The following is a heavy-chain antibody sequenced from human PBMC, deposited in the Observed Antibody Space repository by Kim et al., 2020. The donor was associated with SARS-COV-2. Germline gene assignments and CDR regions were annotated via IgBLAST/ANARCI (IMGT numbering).Heavy chain of an antibody. CDR2: ISSSSSYI. CDR3: ARAPKTSQLLRYFDWLFFGFDY. J-gene: IGHJ4*02. V-gene: IGHV3-21*04. D-gene: IGHD3-9*01. CDR1: GFTFSSYS. Sequence: GGSLRLSCAASGFTFSSYSMNWVRQSPGKGLEWVSSISSSSSYIYYADSVKGRFTISRDNATNSLYLQMNSLRAEDTAVYYCARAPKTSQLLRYFDWLFFGFDYWGQGTLVTVSS.